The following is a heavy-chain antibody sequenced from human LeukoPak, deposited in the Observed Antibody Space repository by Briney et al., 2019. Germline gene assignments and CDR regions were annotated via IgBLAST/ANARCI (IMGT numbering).Heavy chain of an antibody. CDR2: ISSSSSYI. Sequence: PGGSLRLSCAASGFTFSSYAMSWVRQAPGKGLEWVSSISSSSSYIYYADSVKGRFTISRDDAKNSLYLQMNSLRAEDTAVYCCARGGGGVLMVYAPFDYWGQGTLVTVSS. V-gene: IGHV3-21*01. CDR1: GFTFSSYA. J-gene: IGHJ4*02. CDR3: ARGGGGVLMVYAPFDY. D-gene: IGHD2-8*01.